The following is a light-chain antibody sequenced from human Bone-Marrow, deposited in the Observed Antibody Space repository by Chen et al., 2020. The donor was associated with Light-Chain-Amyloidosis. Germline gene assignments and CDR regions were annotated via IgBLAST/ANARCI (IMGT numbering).Light chain of an antibody. J-gene: IGLJ2*01. Sequence: SYELTQPPSVSVSPGQTARIPCSGDDLPTQYAYWYQQKPGQAPVLVIHRDTERPSGISERFSGSSSGTTATLTSSGVQAEDEADYHCQSADSSGTYEVIFGGGTKLTVL. CDR1: DLPTQY. CDR3: QSADSSGTYEVI. V-gene: IGLV3-25*03. CDR2: RDT.